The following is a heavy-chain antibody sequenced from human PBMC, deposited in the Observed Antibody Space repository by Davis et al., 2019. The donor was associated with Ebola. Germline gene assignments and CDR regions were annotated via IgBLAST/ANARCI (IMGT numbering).Heavy chain of an antibody. Sequence: KVSCKGSGYSFTSYWIGWVRQMPGKGLEWLGIIYPGDSDTRYSPSFQGQVTISADKSISTAYLQWSSLKASDTAMYYCARLSGDYGSGSYIYYYYGMDVWGQGTTVTVSS. D-gene: IGHD3-10*01. CDR3: ARLSGDYGSGSYIYYYYGMDV. CDR2: IYPGDSDT. V-gene: IGHV5-51*01. J-gene: IGHJ6*02. CDR1: GYSFTSYW.